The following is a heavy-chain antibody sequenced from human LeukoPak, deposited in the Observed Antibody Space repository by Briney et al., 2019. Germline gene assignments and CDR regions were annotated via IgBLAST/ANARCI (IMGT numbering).Heavy chain of an antibody. CDR1: GGSISSGGYY. V-gene: IGHV4-31*03. J-gene: IGHJ5*02. CDR3: AGYCSSTSCYTGIVGFDP. CDR2: IYYSGST. Sequence: SETLSLTCTVSGGSISSGGYYWSWIRQHPGKGLAWIGYIYYSGSTYYNPSLKSRVTISVDTSKNQFSLKLSSVTAADTAVYYCAGYCSSTSCYTGIVGFDPWGQGTLVTVSS. D-gene: IGHD2-2*02.